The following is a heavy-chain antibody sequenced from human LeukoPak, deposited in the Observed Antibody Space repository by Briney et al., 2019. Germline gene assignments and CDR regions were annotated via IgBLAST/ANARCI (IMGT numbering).Heavy chain of an antibody. CDR2: IYYSGST. CDR3: ARRKDDFWSSLDP. J-gene: IGHJ5*02. CDR1: GGSISSSSYY. Sequence: PSETLSLTCTVSGGSISSSSYYWGWIRQPPGKGLEWIGSIYYSGSTYYNPSLKSRVTISVDTSKNQFSLKLSSVTAADTAVYYCARRKDDFWSSLDPWGQGTLVTVSS. V-gene: IGHV4-39*01. D-gene: IGHD3-3*01.